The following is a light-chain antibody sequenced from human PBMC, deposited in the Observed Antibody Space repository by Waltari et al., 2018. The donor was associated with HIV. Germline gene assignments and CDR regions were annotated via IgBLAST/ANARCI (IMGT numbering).Light chain of an antibody. CDR2: WAS. CDR3: QQYYTTPLT. Sequence: DIVMTQSPDSLAVSLGERATINCKSSQSFLYSSNNNNYSAWYQQKPGQPPKLLIYWASARESGVPDRFSGSGSGTDFTLTISSLQAEDVAVYYCQQYYTTPLTFGGGTKVEIK. J-gene: IGKJ4*01. CDR1: QSFLYSSNNNNY. V-gene: IGKV4-1*01.